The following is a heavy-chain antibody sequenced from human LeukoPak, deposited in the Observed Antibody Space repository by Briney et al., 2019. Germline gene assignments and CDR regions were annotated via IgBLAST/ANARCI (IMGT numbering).Heavy chain of an antibody. CDR3: AKDSDGDYVSRYFDY. J-gene: IGHJ4*02. CDR2: ISGSGGST. D-gene: IGHD4-17*01. CDR1: GFTFSSYA. Sequence: GGSLRLSCAASGFTFSSYAMSWVRQAPGKELEWVSAISGSGGSTYYADSVKGRFTISRDNSKNTLYLQMNSMRAEDTAVYYCAKDSDGDYVSRYFDYWGQGTLVTVSS. V-gene: IGHV3-23*01.